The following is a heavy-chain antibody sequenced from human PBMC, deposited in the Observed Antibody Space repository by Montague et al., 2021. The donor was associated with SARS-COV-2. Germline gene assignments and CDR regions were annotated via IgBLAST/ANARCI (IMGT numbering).Heavy chain of an antibody. CDR1: GGSISSSSYY. CDR3: ARQENSSCWFKPDAFGI. J-gene: IGHJ3*02. Sequence: SETLSLTCTVSGGSISSSSYYWGWIRQPPGKGLEWIGSIYYSGSTYYNPSLKSRVTISVDTSKNQFTLKLSSVTDADTVVYYCARQENSSCWFKPDAFGIWGQGTMVTVSS. CDR2: IYYSGST. D-gene: IGHD6-19*01. V-gene: IGHV4-39*01.